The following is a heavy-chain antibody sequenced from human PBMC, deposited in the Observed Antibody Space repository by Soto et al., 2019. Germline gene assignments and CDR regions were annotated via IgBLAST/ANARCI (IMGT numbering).Heavy chain of an antibody. CDR2: IIPILGIA. Sequence: ASVKVSCKASGGTFSSYTISWVRQAPGQGLEWMGRIIPILGIANYAQKFQGRVTITADKSTSTAYMEMSSLRSEDKAVYYCARALRSAPHRDVWGKGTTVTVSS. CDR1: GGTFSSYT. J-gene: IGHJ6*03. V-gene: IGHV1-69*02. CDR3: ARALRSAPHRDV. D-gene: IGHD5-12*01.